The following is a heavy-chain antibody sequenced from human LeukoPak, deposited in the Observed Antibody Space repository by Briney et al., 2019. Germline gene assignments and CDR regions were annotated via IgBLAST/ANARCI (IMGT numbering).Heavy chain of an antibody. V-gene: IGHV4-38-2*02. Sequence: NPSETLSLTCTVSGYSISSGYYWGWIRQPPGKGLEWIGSIYHSGSTYYNPSLKSRVTISVDTSKNQFSLKLSSVTAADTAVFYCARSPTYSSSSPHSWGQGTLVTVSS. J-gene: IGHJ4*02. CDR2: IYHSGST. CDR1: GYSISSGYY. D-gene: IGHD6-6*01. CDR3: ARSPTYSSSSPHS.